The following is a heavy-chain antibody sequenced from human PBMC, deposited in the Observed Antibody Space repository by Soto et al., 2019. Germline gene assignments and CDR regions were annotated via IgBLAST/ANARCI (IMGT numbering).Heavy chain of an antibody. J-gene: IGHJ4*02. D-gene: IGHD6-6*01. CDR3: AKERAALGIDY. V-gene: IGHV3-23*01. CDR1: GFTFTNYA. Sequence: EVQLLESGGGLVQPGGSLRLSYAASGFTFTNYAMSWVRQAPGKGLEWVSTIRPSGGNTYYADSVKGRFTISRDNSENTLYLQMNSLRAEDTAIYYCAKERAALGIDYWGQGTLVTVSS. CDR2: IRPSGGNT.